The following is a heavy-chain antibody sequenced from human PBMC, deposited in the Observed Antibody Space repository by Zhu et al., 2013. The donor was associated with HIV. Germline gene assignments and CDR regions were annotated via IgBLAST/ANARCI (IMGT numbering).Heavy chain of an antibody. V-gene: IGHV1-69*08. CDR1: GGTFSSYT. D-gene: IGHD1-26*01. J-gene: IGHJ6*02. CDR2: IIPILGIA. CDR3: ARDSEWELREDYYYGMDV. Sequence: QVQLVQSGAEVKKPGSSVKVSCKASGGTFSSYTISWVRQAPGQGLEWMGRIIPILGIANYAQKFQGRVTITADKSTSTAYMELSSLRSEDTAVYYCARDSEWELREDYYYGMDVWGQGTTVTVSS.